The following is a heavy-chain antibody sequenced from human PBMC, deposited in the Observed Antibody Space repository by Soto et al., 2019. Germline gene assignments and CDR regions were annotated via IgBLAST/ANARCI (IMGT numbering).Heavy chain of an antibody. CDR2: IYSGGST. Sequence: GGSLRLSCAASGFTVSSNYMSWVRQAPGKGLEWVSVIYSGGSTYYADSVKGRFTISRDNSKNTLYLQMNSLRAEDTAVYYCARRGYYGSGSYHDYWGQGTLVTVSS. J-gene: IGHJ4*02. CDR3: ARRGYYGSGSYHDY. D-gene: IGHD3-10*01. V-gene: IGHV3-53*01. CDR1: GFTVSSNY.